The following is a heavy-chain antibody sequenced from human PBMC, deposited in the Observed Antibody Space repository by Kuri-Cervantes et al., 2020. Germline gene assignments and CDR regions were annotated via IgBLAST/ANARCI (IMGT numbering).Heavy chain of an antibody. V-gene: IGHV3-21*01. Sequence: GESLKISCAASGFTFSSYWMSWVRQAPGKGLEWVSSISSSSSYIYYADSVKGRFTISRDNAKNSLYLQMNSLRAEDTAVYYCARDLPQAFMKWLRVSGPDAFDIWGQGTMVTVSS. CDR1: GFTFSSYW. CDR2: ISSSSSYI. J-gene: IGHJ3*02. D-gene: IGHD5-12*01. CDR3: ARDLPQAFMKWLRVSGPDAFDI.